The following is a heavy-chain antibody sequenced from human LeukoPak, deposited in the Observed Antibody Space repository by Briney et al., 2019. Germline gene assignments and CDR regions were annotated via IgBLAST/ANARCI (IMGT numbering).Heavy chain of an antibody. CDR3: ARRPLLEWLFFDY. V-gene: IGHV4-4*02. CDR2: IYYSGST. D-gene: IGHD3-3*01. Sequence: SETLSLTCAVSGGSISSSNWWSWVRQPPGKGLEWIGYIYYSGSTNYNPSLKSRVTISVDTSKNQFSLKLSSVTAADTAVYYCARRPLLEWLFFDYWGQGTLVTVSS. CDR1: GGSISSSNW. J-gene: IGHJ4*02.